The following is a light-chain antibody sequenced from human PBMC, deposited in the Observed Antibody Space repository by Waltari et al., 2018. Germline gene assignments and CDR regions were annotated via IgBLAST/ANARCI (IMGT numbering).Light chain of an antibody. J-gene: IGLJ3*02. CDR3: NSYAGSNSVV. V-gene: IGLV2-8*01. CDR1: SSDVGTYNA. Sequence: QSALTQPPSASGSPGQSVSISCTGTSSDVGTYNAVSWYQQHPGKAPKLIIYDVSERPSGVPDRFPGSKSANTASLTVSGLQAEDEADYYCNSYAGSNSVVFGGGTKLTVL. CDR2: DVS.